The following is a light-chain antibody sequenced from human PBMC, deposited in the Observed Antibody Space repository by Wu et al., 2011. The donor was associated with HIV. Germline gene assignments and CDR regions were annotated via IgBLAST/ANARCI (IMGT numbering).Light chain of an antibody. J-gene: IGKJ1*01. Sequence: ATLSCRASQIITSSYLAWYQQKFWPRLPGSSSMVHPSGPLASQQVQRHGSGTDFTLTISSLQPEDVATYYCQKYNTAPWTFGQGTKVEMK. CDR1: QIITSSY. CDR3: QKYNTAPWT. V-gene: IGKV3/OR2-268*02. CDR2: VHP.